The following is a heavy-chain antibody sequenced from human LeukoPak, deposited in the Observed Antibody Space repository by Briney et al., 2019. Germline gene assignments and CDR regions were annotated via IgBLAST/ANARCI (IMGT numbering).Heavy chain of an antibody. J-gene: IGHJ3*02. D-gene: IGHD2-21*01. CDR3: ARDVTAYGAFDI. V-gene: IGHV3-48*03. Sequence: PGGSLRLSCAASGFTFSSYEMNWVRQAPGKGLEWVSYISSSGSTIYYADSVKGRFTISRDNSKNTLYLQMNSLRAEDTAVYYCARDVTAYGAFDIWGQGTMVTVSS. CDR2: ISSSGSTI. CDR1: GFTFSSYE.